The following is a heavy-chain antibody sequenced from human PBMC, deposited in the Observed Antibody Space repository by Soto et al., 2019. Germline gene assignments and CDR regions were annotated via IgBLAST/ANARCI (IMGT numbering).Heavy chain of an antibody. D-gene: IGHD4-4*01. CDR3: TRWGYTNSAYYALDY. V-gene: IGHV3-30*12. J-gene: IGHJ4*02. CDR2: IFYDGSNK. CDR1: GFTFNNHG. Sequence: GWSLRLSCTASGFTFNNHGIHWVRQAPGKGLEWVAVIFYDGSNKYYIGSVKGRFTLSRDNSKNLVWLQMDSLRAEDTAVSYCTRWGYTNSAYYALDYCGQGKLVTVYS.